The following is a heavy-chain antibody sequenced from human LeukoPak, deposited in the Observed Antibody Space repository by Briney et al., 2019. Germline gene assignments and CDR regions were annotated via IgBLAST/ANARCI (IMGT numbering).Heavy chain of an antibody. CDR2: INPNSGGT. D-gene: IGHD6-19*01. J-gene: IGHJ4*02. V-gene: IGHV1-2*02. CDR3: ARDHIAVAGIDY. Sequence: ASVKVSCKASGYTFTSYYMHWVRQAPGQGLEWMGWINPNSGGTNYAQKFQGRVTMTRDTSISTAYMELSRLRSDDTAVYYCARDHIAVAGIDYWGQGTLVTVSS. CDR1: GYTFTSYY.